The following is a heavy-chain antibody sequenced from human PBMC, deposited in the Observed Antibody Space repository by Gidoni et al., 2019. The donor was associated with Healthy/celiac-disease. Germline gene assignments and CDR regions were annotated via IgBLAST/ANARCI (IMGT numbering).Heavy chain of an antibody. V-gene: IGHV3-30-3*01. D-gene: IGHD3-10*01. Sequence: QVQLVESGGGVVQPGRSLRLSCAASGFTFSSYAMPWVRQAPGKGLAWVAVISYDGSNKYYADSVKGRFTISRDNSKNTLYLQMNSLRAEDTAVYYCARDGVLLWFGDPYYYYGMDVWGQGTTVTVSS. CDR1: GFTFSSYA. J-gene: IGHJ6*02. CDR2: ISYDGSNK. CDR3: ARDGVLLWFGDPYYYYGMDV.